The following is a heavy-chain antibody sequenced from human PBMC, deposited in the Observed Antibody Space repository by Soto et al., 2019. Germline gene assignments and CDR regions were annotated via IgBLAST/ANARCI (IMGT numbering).Heavy chain of an antibody. CDR1: GYTFTSYY. CDR3: ARDALVVVITTSTGGGYFDY. D-gene: IGHD3-22*01. V-gene: IGHV1-46*01. J-gene: IGHJ4*02. CDR2: INPSGGST. Sequence: QVQLVQSGAEVKKPGAPVKVSCKASGYTFTSYYMHWVRQAPGQGLEWMGIINPSGGSTSYAQKFQGRVTMTRDTSTSTVYMELSSLRSEDTAVYYCARDALVVVITTSTGGGYFDYWGQGTLVTVSS.